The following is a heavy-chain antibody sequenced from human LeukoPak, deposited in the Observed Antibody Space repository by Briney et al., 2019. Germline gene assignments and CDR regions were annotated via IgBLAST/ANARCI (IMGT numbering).Heavy chain of an antibody. CDR2: ISYDGSNK. V-gene: IGHV3-30*18. D-gene: IGHD3-10*01. Sequence: GRSLRLSCAASGFTFSNYGVHWVRQAPGKGLEWVAVISYDGSNKYYADYVKGRFTISRDNSNNTLYLQMNSLSAEDTAVYYCAKDYSLSGRRGYFDLWGRGALVTVSS. J-gene: IGHJ2*01. CDR1: GFTFSNYG. CDR3: AKDYSLSGRRGYFDL.